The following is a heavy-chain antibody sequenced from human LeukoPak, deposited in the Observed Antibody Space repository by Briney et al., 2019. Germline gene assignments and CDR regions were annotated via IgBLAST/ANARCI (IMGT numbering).Heavy chain of an antibody. CDR1: GGTFSSYA. Sequence: SVKVSCKSSGGTFSSYAISWVRQAPGQGLEWMGGIIPIFGTANYAQKFQGRVTITADESTSTAYMELSSLRSEDTAVYYCARAITRGADAFDIWGQGTMVTVSS. CDR2: IIPIFGTA. J-gene: IGHJ3*02. D-gene: IGHD1-26*01. V-gene: IGHV1-69*01. CDR3: ARAITRGADAFDI.